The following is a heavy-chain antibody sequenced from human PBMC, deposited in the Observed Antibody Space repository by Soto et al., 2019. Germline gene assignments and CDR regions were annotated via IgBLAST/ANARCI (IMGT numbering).Heavy chain of an antibody. J-gene: IGHJ4*02. V-gene: IGHV3-21*01. CDR1: GFTFSSYS. D-gene: IGHD3-22*01. CDR2: ISSSSSYI. CDR3: ARAPYYYDSRGYWAY. Sequence: GSLRLSCAASGFTFSSYSMNWVRQAPGKGLEWVSSISSSSSYIYYADSVKGRFTISRDNAKNSLYLQMNSLRAEDTAVYYCARAPYYYDSRGYWAYWGQGTLVTVSS.